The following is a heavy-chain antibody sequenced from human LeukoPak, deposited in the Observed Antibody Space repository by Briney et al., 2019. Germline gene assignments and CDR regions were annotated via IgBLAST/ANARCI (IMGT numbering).Heavy chain of an antibody. Sequence: GGSLRLSCAASGFTIRNYAMSWVRQAPGKGLEWVSAISGSGGSTYLAASAKGRFTISRDNSKNTLYLQMNSLRAEDTAVYYCAKEFDSSGFFDCWGQGHLVTVSS. D-gene: IGHD3-22*01. V-gene: IGHV3-23*01. CDR3: AKEFDSSGFFDC. CDR1: GFTIRNYA. CDR2: ISGSGGST. J-gene: IGHJ4*02.